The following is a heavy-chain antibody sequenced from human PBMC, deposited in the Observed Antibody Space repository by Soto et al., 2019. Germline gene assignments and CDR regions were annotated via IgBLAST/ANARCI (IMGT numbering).Heavy chain of an antibody. Sequence: AESLKISCKGFGDTFTTFWIIWVRLVPGQGRECMGRIDPSDSYTKYSPSFQVHVTISVDKSINTAYLQSRSLKASDTAMYYCARLYCTTATCDSWFDPWGQGTLVTVSS. CDR3: ARLYCTTATCDSWFDP. CDR1: GDTFTTFW. CDR2: IDPSDSYT. D-gene: IGHD2-8*01. J-gene: IGHJ5*02. V-gene: IGHV5-10-1*01.